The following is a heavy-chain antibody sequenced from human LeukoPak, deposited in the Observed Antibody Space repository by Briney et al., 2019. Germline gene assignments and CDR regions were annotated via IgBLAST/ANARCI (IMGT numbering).Heavy chain of an antibody. J-gene: IGHJ3*02. CDR3: ARGLGRELDGAFDI. D-gene: IGHD3-10*01. CDR1: GFSFSTNR. V-gene: IGHV3-74*01. CDR2: LYSDGSVT. Sequence: GGSLRLSCAASGFSFSTNRMHWVRQAPGKGLVWLSRLYSDGSVTGYADSVKGRFTISRDNAKNTLYLQMNSLRAEDTAVYYCARGLGRELDGAFDIWGQGTMVTVSS.